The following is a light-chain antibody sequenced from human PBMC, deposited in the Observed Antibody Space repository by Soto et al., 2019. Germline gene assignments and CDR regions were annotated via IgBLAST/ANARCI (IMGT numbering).Light chain of an antibody. Sequence: QSALTQPPSASGSPGQSVTISCTGTSRDIGAYNYVSWYQQHPGKAPKLLIHDVTKRPSGISDRFSGSKSGNTASLTISGLQAEDEADYYCSSFTSSTSYVFGTGTKVTVL. CDR1: SRDIGAYNY. CDR2: DVT. CDR3: SSFTSSTSYV. V-gene: IGLV2-8*01. J-gene: IGLJ1*01.